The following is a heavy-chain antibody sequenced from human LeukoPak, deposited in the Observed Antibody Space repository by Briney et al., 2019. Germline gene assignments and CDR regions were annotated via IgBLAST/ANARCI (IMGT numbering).Heavy chain of an antibody. CDR1: GFTLSNYW. Sequence: GGSLRLSCAASGFTLSNYWMHWVRQAPGKGLVWVSRINSDGSSTSYADSVKGRFTISRDNAKNTLYLQMNSLRAEDTAVYYCTRERIAAHNWFDPWGQGTLVTVSS. CDR2: INSDGSST. V-gene: IGHV3-74*01. D-gene: IGHD6-6*01. J-gene: IGHJ5*02. CDR3: TRERIAAHNWFDP.